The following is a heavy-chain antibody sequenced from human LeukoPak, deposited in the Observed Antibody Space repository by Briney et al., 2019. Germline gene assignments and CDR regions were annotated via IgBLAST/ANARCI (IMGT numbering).Heavy chain of an antibody. J-gene: IGHJ6*02. CDR2: ISGSGGST. Sequence: GGSLRLSCAASGFTFSSYAMSWVRQAPGKGLEWVSGISGSGGSTYYADSVQGRFTISRDTSKNTLYLQMNSLRAEDTAVYCCARDHMAVYYYYGLDVWGQGTTVTVSS. CDR3: ARDHMAVYYYYGLDV. CDR1: GFTFSSYA. D-gene: IGHD5-24*01. V-gene: IGHV3-23*01.